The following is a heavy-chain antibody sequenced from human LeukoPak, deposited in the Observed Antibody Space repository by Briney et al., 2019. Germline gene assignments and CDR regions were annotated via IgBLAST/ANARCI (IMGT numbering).Heavy chain of an antibody. CDR3: ARMDIVVVPAAIGDYFDY. V-gene: IGHV3-20*04. CDR2: INWNGGST. CDR1: GFTLSIYG. Sequence: GGSLRLSCATSGFTLSIYGMSWVRQAPGKGLEWVSGINWNGGSTGYADSVKGRFTISRDNAKNSLYLQMNSLRAEDTALYYCARMDIVVVPAAIGDYFDYWGQGTLVTVSS. J-gene: IGHJ4*02. D-gene: IGHD2-2*02.